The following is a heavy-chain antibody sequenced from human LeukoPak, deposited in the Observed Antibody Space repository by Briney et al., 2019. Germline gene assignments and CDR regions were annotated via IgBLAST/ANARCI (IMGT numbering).Heavy chain of an antibody. CDR2: INHSGST. D-gene: IGHD5-12*01. J-gene: IGHJ4*02. Sequence: SETLSLTCAVYGGSFSGYYWSWIRQPPGKGLEWIGEINHSGSTNYNPSLKSRVTISVDTSKNQFSLKLSSVTAADTAVYYCARGCSRKRNYSGYDRGGFDYWGQGTLVTVSS. CDR3: ARGCSRKRNYSGYDRGGFDY. V-gene: IGHV4-34*01. CDR1: GGSFSGYY.